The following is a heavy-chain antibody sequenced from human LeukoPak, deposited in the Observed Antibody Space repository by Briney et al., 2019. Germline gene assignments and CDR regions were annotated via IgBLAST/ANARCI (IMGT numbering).Heavy chain of an antibody. J-gene: IGHJ4*02. Sequence: TGGSLRLSCAASGFTFSSYWMHWVRQAPGKGLVWVSRISSDGSSTNYAGSVKGRFTISRDNAKNTLYLQMNSLRAEDTAVYYCARAIRSGWEGELSDWGQGTLVTVSS. CDR1: GFTFSSYW. V-gene: IGHV3-74*01. CDR2: ISSDGSST. CDR3: ARAIRSGWEGELSD. D-gene: IGHD6-25*01.